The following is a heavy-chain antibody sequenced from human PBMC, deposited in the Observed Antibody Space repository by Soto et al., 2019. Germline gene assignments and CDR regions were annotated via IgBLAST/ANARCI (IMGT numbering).Heavy chain of an antibody. CDR1: GGTFSSYA. CDR3: ATGTYNWNYSPTYYFDY. V-gene: IGHV1-69*06. D-gene: IGHD1-7*01. Sequence: ASVKVSCKASGGTFSSYAISWVRQAPGQGLEWMGGIIPIFGTANYAQKFQGRVTITADKSTSTAYMELSSLRSEDTAVYYCATGTYNWNYSPTYYFDYWGQGTLVTVSS. CDR2: IIPIFGTA. J-gene: IGHJ4*02.